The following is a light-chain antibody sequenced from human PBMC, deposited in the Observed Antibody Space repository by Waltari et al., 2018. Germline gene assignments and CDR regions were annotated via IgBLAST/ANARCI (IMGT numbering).Light chain of an antibody. V-gene: IGLV2-14*03. J-gene: IGLJ2*01. CDR2: DVI. CDR1: GTDVGRYNF. CDR3: SSYTTSSTLV. Sequence: QSALTQPASVSASPGQSITISCTGGGTDVGRYNFVSWYQKHPGKAPKLMIYDVINRPSGVSNRFSGTKSGNTASLTISGLQPEDEADYYCSSYTTSSTLVFGGGTKVTVL.